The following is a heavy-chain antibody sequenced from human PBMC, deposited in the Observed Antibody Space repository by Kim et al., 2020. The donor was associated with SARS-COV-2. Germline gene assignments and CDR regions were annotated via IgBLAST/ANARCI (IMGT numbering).Heavy chain of an antibody. J-gene: IGHJ5*02. Sequence: GSLRLSCTASGFNFSDHWMHWVRQAPWTGPVWVSCIRGDGSTTNYADSVRGRFTVSRDNARNTLYLQMNSLRVEDTAVYYCVSSPGPWGQGTLVTVSS. CDR3: VSSPGP. V-gene: IGHV3-74*01. D-gene: IGHD2-2*01. CDR1: GFNFSDHW. CDR2: IRGDGSTT.